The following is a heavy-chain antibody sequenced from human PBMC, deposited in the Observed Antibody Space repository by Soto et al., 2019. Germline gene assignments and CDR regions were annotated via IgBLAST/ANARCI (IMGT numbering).Heavy chain of an antibody. J-gene: IGHJ4*02. V-gene: IGHV3-23*01. D-gene: IGHD4-17*01. CDR1: GFTFSSYA. Sequence: GGSLRLSCAASGFTFSSYAMSWVRQAPGKGLEWVSAISGSGGSTYYADSVKGRVTISRDNSKNTLYLQMNSLRAEDTAVYYCAKGLRYGDYAQFDYWGQGTLVTVSS. CDR3: AKGLRYGDYAQFDY. CDR2: ISGSGGST.